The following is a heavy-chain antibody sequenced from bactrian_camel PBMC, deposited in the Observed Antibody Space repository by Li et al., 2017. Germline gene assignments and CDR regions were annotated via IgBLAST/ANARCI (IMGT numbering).Heavy chain of an antibody. CDR1: STTRSEYC. V-gene: IGHV3S54*01. Sequence: VQLVESGGGSVQSGGSLRLSCAARSTTRSEYCMAWFRQVRGKNREVIAILDVDGQTMYDDSVRGRFTISEDGNTLYLQMNNLRSEDTALYYCATNRPRATRPDFAYWGQGTQVTVS. D-gene: IGHD4*01. CDR3: ATNRPRATRPDFAY. CDR2: LDVDGQT. J-gene: IGHJ6*01.